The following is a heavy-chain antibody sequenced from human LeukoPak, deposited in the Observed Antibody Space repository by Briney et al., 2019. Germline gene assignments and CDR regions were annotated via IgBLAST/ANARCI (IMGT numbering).Heavy chain of an antibody. CDR2: ISSSSSYI. Sequence: PGGSLRLSCAASGFTFSSYSMNWVRQAPGKGLEWVSSISSSSSYIYYADSVKGRFTISRDNAKNSLYLQMNSLRAEDTAVYYCARDNPPITMVRGVIITQDYWGQGTLVTVSS. CDR3: ARDNPPITMVRGVIITQDY. V-gene: IGHV3-21*01. J-gene: IGHJ4*02. CDR1: GFTFSSYS. D-gene: IGHD3-10*01.